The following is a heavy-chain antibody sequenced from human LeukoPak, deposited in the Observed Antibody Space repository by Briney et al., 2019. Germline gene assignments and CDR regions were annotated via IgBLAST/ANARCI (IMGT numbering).Heavy chain of an antibody. D-gene: IGHD6-19*01. Sequence: PGGSLRLSCAASGFTFSSYGMHRVRQAPGKGLEWVAVIWYDGSNKYYADSVKGRFTISRDNSKNTLYLQMNSLRAEDTAVYYCARAGGSIAVAGHDAFDIWGQGTMVTVFS. J-gene: IGHJ3*02. CDR3: ARAGGSIAVAGHDAFDI. CDR2: IWYDGSNK. V-gene: IGHV3-33*01. CDR1: GFTFSSYG.